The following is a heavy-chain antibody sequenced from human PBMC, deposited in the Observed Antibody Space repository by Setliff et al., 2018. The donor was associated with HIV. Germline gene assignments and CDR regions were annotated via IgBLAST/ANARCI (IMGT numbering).Heavy chain of an antibody. J-gene: IGHJ6*02. V-gene: IGHV4-34*01. CDR2: ISHGGST. CDR1: GGSFSGYY. Sequence: SETLSLTCAVYGGSFSGYYWSWIRQPPGKGLEWIGEISHGGSTNYNPSLKSRVTISIDTSKNQLSLKLSSVTAADTAVYYCARDWAAPYYYGMDVWGPGTTVTVSS. CDR3: ARDWAAPYYYGMDV. D-gene: IGHD3-16*01.